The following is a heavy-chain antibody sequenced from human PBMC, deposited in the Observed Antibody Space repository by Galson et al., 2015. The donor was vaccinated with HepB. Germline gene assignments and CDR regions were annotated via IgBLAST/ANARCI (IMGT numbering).Heavy chain of an antibody. CDR3: AKVGGTMVRGVIRYGMDV. Sequence: SLRLSCAASGFTFSSYGMHWVRQAPGKGLEWVAFIRYDGSNKYYADSVKGRFTISRDNSKNTLYLQMNSLRAEDTAVYYCAKVGGTMVRGVIRYGMDVWGQGTTVTVSS. D-gene: IGHD3-10*01. J-gene: IGHJ6*02. CDR1: GFTFSSYG. V-gene: IGHV3-30*02. CDR2: IRYDGSNK.